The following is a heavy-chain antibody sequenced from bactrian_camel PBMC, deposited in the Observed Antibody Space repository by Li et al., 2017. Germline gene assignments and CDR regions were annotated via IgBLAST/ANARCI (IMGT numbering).Heavy chain of an antibody. J-gene: IGHJ6*01. Sequence: HVQLVESGGGLVQPGGSLRLSCAASGITNSIYYVTWVRQAPGKGLEWVASISPDISTPYYTDSVKGRFTISRDNAKNTVSLQMNSLKSEDTALYYCASAVEPWGLGTQVTVS. V-gene: IGHV3-2*01. CDR3: ASAVEP. CDR1: GITNSIYY. CDR2: ISPDISTP.